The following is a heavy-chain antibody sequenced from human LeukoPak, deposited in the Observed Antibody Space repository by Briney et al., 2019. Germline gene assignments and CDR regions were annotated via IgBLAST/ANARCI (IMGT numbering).Heavy chain of an antibody. CDR2: VNPNSGDT. Sequence: ASVKVSCKTSGYTFTCYYMHWVRQAPGQGLEWMGWVNPNSGDTNYAQKFQGRVTMTRDTSISTAYMELSRLRSDDTAVYYCARVVPYLRADYWGQGTLVTVSS. J-gene: IGHJ4*02. V-gene: IGHV1-2*02. CDR1: GYTFTCYY. CDR3: ARVVPYLRADY.